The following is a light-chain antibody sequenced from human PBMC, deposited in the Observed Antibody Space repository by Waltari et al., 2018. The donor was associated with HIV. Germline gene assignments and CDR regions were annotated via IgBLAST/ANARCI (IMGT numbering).Light chain of an antibody. J-gene: IGLJ2*01. V-gene: IGLV2-8*01. CDR3: SSFAGTNHLV. Sequence: QSALPQPPSASGSPGQSVTIACTGTSSDVGGYDYVSWYQQHPGKAPKLMIYEVSKRPSGVPDRFSGSKSGNTASLTVSGLQAEDEADYYCSSFAGTNHLVFGGGTKLTVL. CDR1: SSDVGGYDY. CDR2: EVS.